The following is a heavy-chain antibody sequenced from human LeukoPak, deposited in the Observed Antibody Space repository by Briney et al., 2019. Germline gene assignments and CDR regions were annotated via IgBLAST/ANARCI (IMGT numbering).Heavy chain of an antibody. J-gene: IGHJ4*02. CDR3: ARAGYSSTWYTFDY. V-gene: IGHV3-13*04. CDR2: IGTTGNT. Sequence: GGSLRLSCAASGFTFRDYAMHWGRHATGKGLEWFSAIGTTGNTYYPGSVKGRFTISRENAKNPLYLQMNSLRAGDTAVYYCARAGYSSTWYTFDYWGQGTLVTVSS. CDR1: GFTFRDYA. D-gene: IGHD6-13*01.